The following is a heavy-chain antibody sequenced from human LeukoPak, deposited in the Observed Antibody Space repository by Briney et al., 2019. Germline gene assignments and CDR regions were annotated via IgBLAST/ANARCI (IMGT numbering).Heavy chain of an antibody. D-gene: IGHD4-17*01. Sequence: GGSLRLPCAASGFTFSSYWMHWVRQAPGKGLVWVSRINSDGSSTSYADYVKGRFTISRDNAKNTLYLQMNSLRAEDTAVYYCARWGYTVTTSHWGQGTLVTVSS. CDR3: ARWGYTVTTSH. V-gene: IGHV3-74*01. J-gene: IGHJ4*02. CDR1: GFTFSSYW. CDR2: INSDGSST.